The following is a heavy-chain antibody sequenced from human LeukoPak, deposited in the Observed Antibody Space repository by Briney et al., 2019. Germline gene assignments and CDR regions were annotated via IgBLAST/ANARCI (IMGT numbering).Heavy chain of an antibody. CDR1: GFTFSDCS. V-gene: IGHV3-48*04. J-gene: IGHJ4*02. CDR3: ARDVYRGSSWYAFDF. Sequence: GGSLRLSCAASGFTFSDCSMNWVRQAPGKGLEWVSYISSSSTTIYYADSVKGRFTISRDNAKKSLYLQMNSLRAEDTGVYYCARDVYRGSSWYAFDFWGQGTLVTVSS. D-gene: IGHD6-13*01. CDR2: ISSSSTTI.